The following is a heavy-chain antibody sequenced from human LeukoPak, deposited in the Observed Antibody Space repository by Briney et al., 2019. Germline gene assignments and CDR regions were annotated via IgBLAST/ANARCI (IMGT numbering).Heavy chain of an antibody. D-gene: IGHD5/OR15-5a*01. V-gene: IGHV1-69*01. CDR3: VSSQGSIIVLSASAQGYYYYMDV. CDR2: IIPIFGTA. CDR1: GGTFSSYA. Sequence: GSSVKVSCKASGGTFSSYAISWVRQAPGQGLEWMGGIIPIFGTANYAQNLQGRVTITADESTSTAYMELSGLRSEDTAVYYCVSSQGSIIVLSASAQGYYYYMDVWGTGTTVTVSS. J-gene: IGHJ6*03.